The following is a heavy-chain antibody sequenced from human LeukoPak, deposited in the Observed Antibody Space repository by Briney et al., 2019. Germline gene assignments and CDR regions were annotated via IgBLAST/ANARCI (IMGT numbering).Heavy chain of an antibody. Sequence: SETLSLTCTVSGGSISSYYWSWIRQPPGKGLEWIGYIYYTGSTNYNASLKSRVTISLDTPNYQISLKLSSVTAADTAVYHCARHGSIREGRWWFDPWGQGTLVTVSS. CDR3: ARHGSIREGRWWFDP. V-gene: IGHV4-59*08. CDR2: IYYTGST. D-gene: IGHD4-23*01. CDR1: GGSISSYY. J-gene: IGHJ5*02.